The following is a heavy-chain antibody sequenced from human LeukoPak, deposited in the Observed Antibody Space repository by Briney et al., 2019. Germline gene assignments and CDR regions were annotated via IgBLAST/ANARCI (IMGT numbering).Heavy chain of an antibody. CDR1: GYTFTSYG. D-gene: IGHD6-13*01. J-gene: IGHJ5*02. V-gene: IGHV7-4-1*02. CDR3: ARAAAGTRNWFDP. Sequence: ASVKVSCKASGYTFTSYGISWVRQAPGQGLEWMGWINTNTGNPTYAQGFTGRFVFSLDTSVSTAYLQISSLKAEDAAVYYCARAAAGTRNWFDPWGQGTLVTVSS. CDR2: INTNTGNP.